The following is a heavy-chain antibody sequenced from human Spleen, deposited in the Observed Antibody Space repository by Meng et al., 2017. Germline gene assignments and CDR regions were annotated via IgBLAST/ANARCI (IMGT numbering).Heavy chain of an antibody. CDR1: GFTFSSYW. J-gene: IGHJ3*02. CDR2: ISSSSSYI. V-gene: IGHV3-21*01. CDR3: ARTIFGVVSDAFDI. D-gene: IGHD3-3*01. Sequence: GESLKISCAASGFTFSSYWMSWVRQAPGKGLEWVSSISSSSSYIYYADSVKGRFTISRDNSKNTLYLQMNSLRAEDTAVYYCARTIFGVVSDAFDIWGQGTMVTVSS.